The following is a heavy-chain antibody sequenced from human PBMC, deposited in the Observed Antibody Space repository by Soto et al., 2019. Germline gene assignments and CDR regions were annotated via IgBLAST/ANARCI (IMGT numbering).Heavy chain of an antibody. CDR1: GFRFDQYV. J-gene: IGHJ4*02. D-gene: IGHD2-8*01. V-gene: IGHV3-9*01. CDR3: IKDAPNGSIDE. CDR2: VSPTGDTV. Sequence: VQVVASGGGLVQPGRSLRLSCAVSGFRFDQYVMHWVRQAPGKGLECVSTVSPTGDTVAYADSVEGRFTVSRDNAKNSLYLHMNSLKGDDTAFYYRIKDAPNGSIDEWGQGTLVTVSS.